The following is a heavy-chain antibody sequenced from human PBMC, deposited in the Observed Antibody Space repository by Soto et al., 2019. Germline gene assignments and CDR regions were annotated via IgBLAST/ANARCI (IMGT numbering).Heavy chain of an antibody. CDR1: GYSFTSYW. D-gene: IGHD6-13*01. CDR2: IDPSDSYT. Sequence: EVQLAQSGAEVKKPGESLRISCKGSGYSFTSYWISWVRQMPGKGLEWMGRIDPSDSYTNYSPSFQGHVTISADKSISTAYLQWSSLKASDTAMYFCARQAASAAGKLYNWFDPWGQGTLVTVSS. CDR3: ARQAASAAGKLYNWFDP. J-gene: IGHJ5*02. V-gene: IGHV5-10-1*03.